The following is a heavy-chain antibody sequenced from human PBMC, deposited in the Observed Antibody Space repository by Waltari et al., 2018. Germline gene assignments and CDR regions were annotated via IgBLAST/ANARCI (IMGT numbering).Heavy chain of an antibody. V-gene: IGHV4-34*01. Sequence: QVQLQQWGAGLLKPSETLSLTCAVYGGSFSGYYWSWIRQPPGKGLEWIGEINHSGSTNYNPSLKSRVTISVDTSKNQFSLKLSSVTAADTAVYYCARHGFRYSYGYWGQGTLVTVSS. CDR3: ARHGFRYSYGY. CDR2: INHSGST. J-gene: IGHJ4*02. D-gene: IGHD5-18*01. CDR1: GGSFSGYY.